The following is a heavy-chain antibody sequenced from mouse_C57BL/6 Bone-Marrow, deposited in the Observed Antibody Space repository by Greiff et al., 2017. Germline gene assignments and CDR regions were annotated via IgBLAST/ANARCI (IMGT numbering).Heavy chain of an antibody. D-gene: IGHD1-1*01. Sequence: EVQLQQSGAELVRPGASVKLSCTASGFNIKDDYMHWVKQRPEQGLEWIGWIDPENGDTEYASKFQGKATITADTSSNTAYLQLSSLTSEDTAVYYCTTYYYCSSYPLFDYWGQGTTLTVSS. CDR1: GFNIKDDY. J-gene: IGHJ2*01. V-gene: IGHV14-4*01. CDR3: TTYYYCSSYPLFDY. CDR2: IDPENGDT.